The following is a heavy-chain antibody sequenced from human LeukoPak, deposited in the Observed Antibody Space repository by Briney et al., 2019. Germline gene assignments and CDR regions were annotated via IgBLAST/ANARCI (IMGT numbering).Heavy chain of an antibody. Sequence: GGSLRLSCEASGFTFSSYAMSWVRQAPGKGLEWVSAISGGGSSTYYADSVKGRFTISRDNSKNTLFLQMNSLRAEDTAVYYCAKTNGAFTSIYSSSLYGMDVWGQGTTVTVSS. V-gene: IGHV3-23*01. CDR2: ISGGGSST. CDR1: GFTFSSYA. J-gene: IGHJ6*02. D-gene: IGHD6-13*01. CDR3: AKTNGAFTSIYSSSLYGMDV.